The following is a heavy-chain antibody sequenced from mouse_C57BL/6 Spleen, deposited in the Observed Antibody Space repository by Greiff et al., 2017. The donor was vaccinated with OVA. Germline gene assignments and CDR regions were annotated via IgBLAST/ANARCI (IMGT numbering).Heavy chain of an antibody. Sequence: VQLQQSGAELVRPGASVKLSCKASGYTFTDYYINWVKQRPGQGLEWIARIYPGSGNTYYNEKFKGKATLTAEKSSSTAYMQLSSLTSEDSAVYFCARSGYYGSSYSFYAMDYWGQGTSVTVSS. CDR1: GYTFTDYY. V-gene: IGHV1-76*01. J-gene: IGHJ4*01. CDR2: IYPGSGNT. D-gene: IGHD1-1*01. CDR3: ARSGYYGSSYSFYAMDY.